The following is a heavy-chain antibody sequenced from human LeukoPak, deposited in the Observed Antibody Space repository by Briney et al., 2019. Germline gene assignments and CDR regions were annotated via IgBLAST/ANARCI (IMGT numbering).Heavy chain of an antibody. Sequence: ASVKVSCKASGYTFTSYYMHWVRQAPGQGLGWMGIINPSGGSTSYAQKFQGRVTMTRDMSTSTVYMELSSLRAEDTAVYDWARDAPLVGATTWTFDYWGQGTLVTVSS. CDR1: GYTFTSYY. CDR3: ARDAPLVGATTWTFDY. J-gene: IGHJ4*02. D-gene: IGHD1-26*01. CDR2: INPSGGST. V-gene: IGHV1-46*01.